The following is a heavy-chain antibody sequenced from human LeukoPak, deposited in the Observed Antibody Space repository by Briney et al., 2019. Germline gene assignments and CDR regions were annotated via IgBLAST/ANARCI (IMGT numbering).Heavy chain of an antibody. J-gene: IGHJ4*02. CDR1: GYTFTSYG. Sequence: ASVKVSCKASGYTFTSYGISWVRPAPGQGLEWMGWISGYNGKTNYALNVQGRVPMTIETSTNTAYMELRSLRSDDTAIYYCARGGFTVVRGALDYWGQGTVITVSS. D-gene: IGHD3-10*01. V-gene: IGHV1-18*01. CDR3: ARGGFTVVRGALDY. CDR2: ISGYNGKT.